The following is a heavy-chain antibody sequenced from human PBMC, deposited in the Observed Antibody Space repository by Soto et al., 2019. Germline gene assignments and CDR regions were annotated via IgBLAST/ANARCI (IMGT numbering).Heavy chain of an antibody. CDR2: INHSGST. J-gene: IGHJ4*02. CDR1: GGSFSGYY. V-gene: IGHV4-34*01. Sequence: KASETLSLTCAVYGGSFSGYYWSWIRQPPGKGLEWIGEINHSGSTNYNPSLKSRVTISVDTSKNQFSLKLSSVTAADTAVYYCARGDPLFDYWGQGTLVTVS. CDR3: ARGDPLFDY.